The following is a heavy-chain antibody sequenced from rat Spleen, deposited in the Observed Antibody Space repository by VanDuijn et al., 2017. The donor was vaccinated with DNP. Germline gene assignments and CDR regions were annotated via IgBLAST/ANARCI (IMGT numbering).Heavy chain of an antibody. D-gene: IGHD1-10*01. CDR3: ARYITTGAMDA. J-gene: IGHJ4*01. V-gene: IGHV3-3*01. Sequence: EVQLQESGPGLVKPSQSLSLTCSVTGYSITNNYWGWIRKFPGNKLEWMGSINSAGTTKYNPSLKSRISITRDTSKNQLFLQLNSVTSEDTATYYCARYITTGAMDAWGQGTSVTVSS. CDR2: INSAGTT. CDR1: GYSITNNY.